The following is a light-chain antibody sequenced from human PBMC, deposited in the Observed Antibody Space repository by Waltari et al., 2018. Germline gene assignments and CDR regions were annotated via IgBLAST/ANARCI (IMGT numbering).Light chain of an antibody. CDR3: CSYAGGSRVI. CDR2: EAT. CDR1: KNDIGTYNF. V-gene: IGLV2-23*01. J-gene: IGLJ2*01. Sequence: QSALTQPASLSGSPGQSITISRAGTKNDIGTYNFVSCFQQFPGQAPNLIVSEATKRPSGVSYRCSGSKSGNTASLTISGLQAEDEADYYCCSYAGGSRVIFGGGTKLTVL.